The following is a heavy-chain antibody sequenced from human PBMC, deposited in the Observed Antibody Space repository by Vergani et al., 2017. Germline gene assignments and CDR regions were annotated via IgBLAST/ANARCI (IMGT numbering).Heavy chain of an antibody. CDR2: IIPIFGTA. Sequence: QVQLVQSGAEVKKPGSSVKVSCKASGGTFSSYATSWVRQAPGQGLEWMGGIIPIFGTANYAQKLQGRVKITADESTSTAYMELSSLRSEDTAVYYCAREVVTPPYYYYYMDVWGKGTTVTVSS. CDR1: GGTFSSYA. V-gene: IGHV1-69*01. CDR3: AREVVTPPYYYYYMDV. J-gene: IGHJ6*03. D-gene: IGHD4-23*01.